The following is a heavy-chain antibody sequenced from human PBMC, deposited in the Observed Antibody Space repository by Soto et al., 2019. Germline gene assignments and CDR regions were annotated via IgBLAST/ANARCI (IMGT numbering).Heavy chain of an antibody. CDR1: GYTLTELS. Sequence: AASVKVSCKVSGYTLTELSMHWVRQAPGKGLEWMGGFDPEDGETIYAQKFQGRVTMTEDTSTDTAYMELSSLRSEDTAVYYCATDYGSGPDPVYYYYGMDVWGQGTTVTVSS. J-gene: IGHJ6*02. V-gene: IGHV1-24*01. D-gene: IGHD3-10*01. CDR3: ATDYGSGPDPVYYYYGMDV. CDR2: FDPEDGET.